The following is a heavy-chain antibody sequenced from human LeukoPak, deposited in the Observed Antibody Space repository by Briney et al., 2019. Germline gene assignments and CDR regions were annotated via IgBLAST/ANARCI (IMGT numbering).Heavy chain of an antibody. CDR3: ARHVDTATDYFDY. CDR2: IYHSGST. D-gene: IGHD5-18*01. Sequence: SQTLSLTCAVSGGSISSDGYCWSWIRQPPGKGLEWIGYIYHSGSTYYNPSLKSRVTISVDRSKNQFSLKLSSVTAADTAVYYCARHVDTATDYFDYWGQGTLVTVSS. CDR1: GGSISSDGYC. J-gene: IGHJ4*02. V-gene: IGHV4-30-2*01.